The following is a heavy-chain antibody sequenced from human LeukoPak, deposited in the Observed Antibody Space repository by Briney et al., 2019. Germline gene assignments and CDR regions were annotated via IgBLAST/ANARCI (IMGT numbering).Heavy chain of an antibody. CDR3: AKVDYDSSVRSEIDY. D-gene: IGHD3-22*01. CDR1: GFTFSSYA. Sequence: SGGSLRLSCAASGFTFSSYAMSWVRQAPGKGLEWVSAISGSGGSTYYADSVKGRLTISRDNSKNTLYLQMNSLRAEDTAVYYCAKVDYDSSVRSEIDYWGQGTLVTVSS. CDR2: ISGSGGST. J-gene: IGHJ4*02. V-gene: IGHV3-23*01.